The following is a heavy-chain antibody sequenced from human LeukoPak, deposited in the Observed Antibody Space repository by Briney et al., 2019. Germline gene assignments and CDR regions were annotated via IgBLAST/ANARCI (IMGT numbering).Heavy chain of an antibody. CDR2: IYYSGST. Sequence: PSETLSLTCTVSGGSISSSSYYWGWTRQPPGKGLEWIGSIYYSGSTYYNPSLKSRVTISVDTSKNQFSLKLSSVTAADTAVYYCARFPLVCSGGSCYSDYYYGMDVWGQGTTVTISS. V-gene: IGHV4-39*07. CDR3: ARFPLVCSGGSCYSDYYYGMDV. J-gene: IGHJ6*02. CDR1: GGSISSSSYY. D-gene: IGHD2-15*01.